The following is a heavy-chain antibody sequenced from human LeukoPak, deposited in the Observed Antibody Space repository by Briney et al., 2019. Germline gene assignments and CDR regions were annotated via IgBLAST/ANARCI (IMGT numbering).Heavy chain of an antibody. D-gene: IGHD2/OR15-2a*01. CDR1: GGSISSSSYY. J-gene: IGHJ3*02. Sequence: SETLSLTCTVSGGSISSSSYYWGWIRQPPGKGLEWIGSIYHSGGTYSNPSLKSRVTISVDTSKNQFSLKLSSVTAADTAVYYFARRRGEYDAFDIWGQGTMVTVSS. CDR3: ARRRGEYDAFDI. CDR2: IYHSGGT. V-gene: IGHV4-39*01.